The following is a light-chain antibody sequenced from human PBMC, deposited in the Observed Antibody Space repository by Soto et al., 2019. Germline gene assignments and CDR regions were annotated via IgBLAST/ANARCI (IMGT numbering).Light chain of an antibody. CDR3: QERSNWPWT. V-gene: IGKV3-11*01. Sequence: EIVLTQSPATLSLSPGERATLSCRASQSVRSNLAWYQQKPGQAPRLLIYDASNRATGIPSRFSGSGSGTDFTLTISKLEPEDFAVYYCQERSNWPWTFGQGAKVEIK. CDR1: QSVRSN. J-gene: IGKJ1*01. CDR2: DAS.